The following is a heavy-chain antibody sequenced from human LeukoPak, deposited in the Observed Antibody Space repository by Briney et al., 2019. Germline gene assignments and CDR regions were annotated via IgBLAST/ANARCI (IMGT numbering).Heavy chain of an antibody. CDR3: ARHRYSSSPDSLDY. Sequence: PSETLSLTCTVSGGSISSYYWSWIRQPPGKGLEWIGYIYTSGYTNYNPSLKSRVTISVDTSKNQFSLKLSSVTAADTAVYYCARHRYSSSPDSLDYWAREPWSPSPQ. CDR1: GGSISSYY. J-gene: IGHJ4*02. V-gene: IGHV4-4*09. CDR2: IYTSGYT. D-gene: IGHD6-6*01.